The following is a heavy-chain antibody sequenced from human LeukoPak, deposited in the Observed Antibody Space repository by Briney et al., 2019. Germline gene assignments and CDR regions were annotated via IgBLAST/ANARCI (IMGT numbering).Heavy chain of an antibody. CDR1: GGSISSYY. J-gene: IGHJ6*03. V-gene: IGHV4-59*01. CDR2: IYYSGST. Sequence: SETLSLTCTVSGGSISSYYWSWIRQPPGKGLEWIGYIYYSGSTNYNPSLKSRVTISVDTSKNQFSLKLSSVTAADTAVYYCARGRRHYSPYYYYMDGWGKGTTVTVSS. CDR3: ARGRRHYSPYYYYMDG. D-gene: IGHD4-11*01.